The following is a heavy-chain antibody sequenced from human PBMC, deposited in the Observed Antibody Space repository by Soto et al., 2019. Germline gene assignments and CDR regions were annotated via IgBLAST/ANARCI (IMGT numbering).Heavy chain of an antibody. Sequence: SETLSLTCAVYGGSFSGYYWSWIRQPPGKGLEWIGEINHSGSTNYNPSLKSRVTISVDTSKNQFSLKLSSVTAADTAVYYCARAAQLELKSSYYYYYMDVWGKGTTVTVSS. V-gene: IGHV4-34*01. J-gene: IGHJ6*03. CDR1: GGSFSGYY. D-gene: IGHD1-7*01. CDR2: INHSGST. CDR3: ARAAQLELKSSYYYYYMDV.